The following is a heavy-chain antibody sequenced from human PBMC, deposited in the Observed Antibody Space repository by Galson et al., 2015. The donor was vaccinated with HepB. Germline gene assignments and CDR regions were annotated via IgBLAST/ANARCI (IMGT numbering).Heavy chain of an antibody. J-gene: IGHJ3*02. V-gene: IGHV1-46*01. CDR2: INPSGGST. D-gene: IGHD6-19*01. Sequence: SVKVSCKASGSTFTSYYMHWVRQAPGQGLEWMGIINPSGGSTSYAQKFQGRVTMTRDTSTSTVYMELSSLRSEDTAVYYCARDQTDSSGWYRAFDIWGQGTMVTVSS. CDR1: GSTFTSYY. CDR3: ARDQTDSSGWYRAFDI.